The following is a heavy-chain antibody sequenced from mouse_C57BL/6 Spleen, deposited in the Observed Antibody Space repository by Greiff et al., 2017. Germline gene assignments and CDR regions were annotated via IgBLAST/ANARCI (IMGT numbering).Heavy chain of an antibody. D-gene: IGHD1-2*01. J-gene: IGHJ4*01. CDR1: GFTFSSYT. CDR2: ISGGGGNT. Sequence: DVMLVESGGGLVKPGGSLKLSCAASGFTFSSYTMSWVRQTPEKRLEWVATISGGGGNTYYPDSVKGRFTISRDNAKNTLYLQMSSLRSEDTALYYCARQRLRPGAMDYWGQGTSVTVSS. CDR3: ARQRLRPGAMDY. V-gene: IGHV5-9*01.